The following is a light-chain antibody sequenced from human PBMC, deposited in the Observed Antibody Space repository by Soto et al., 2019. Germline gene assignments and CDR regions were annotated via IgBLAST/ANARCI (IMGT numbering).Light chain of an antibody. CDR2: DVS. CDR3: HQRYNWPRVT. V-gene: IGKV3-11*01. J-gene: IGKJ5*01. Sequence: EIVLTQSPATLSLSPGERATLSCRASQSVSSYLAWYQQKPGQPPRLLIYDVSNRATGIPARFSGSVSGTDFTLTITSLEPEDFAVYFCHQRYNWPRVTFGQGTRLEI. CDR1: QSVSSY.